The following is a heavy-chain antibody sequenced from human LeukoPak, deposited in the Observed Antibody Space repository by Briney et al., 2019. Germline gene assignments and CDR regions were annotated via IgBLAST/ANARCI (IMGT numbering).Heavy chain of an antibody. V-gene: IGHV4-4*07. CDR3: AREVEMARQFDY. Sequence: PSETLSLTCSVSSGSITSHFWSWIRQPAGKGLEWIGRISTTGGTNYNPSLKSRVTMSVDTSTNQLSLKLSSVTAADTAVYYCAREVEMARQFDYWGQGTLVTVSS. CDR1: SGSITSHF. J-gene: IGHJ4*02. D-gene: IGHD5-24*01. CDR2: ISTTGGT.